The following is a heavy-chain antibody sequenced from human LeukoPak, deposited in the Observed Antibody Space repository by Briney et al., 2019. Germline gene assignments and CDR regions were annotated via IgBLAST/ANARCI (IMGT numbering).Heavy chain of an antibody. V-gene: IGHV2-70*11. CDR1: GFSLRTRGMC. J-gene: IGHJ3*02. CDR2: IDWDDDK. CDR3: ARIRDGYNIGSRAFDI. D-gene: IGHD5-24*01. Sequence: MVSGPTLVNPTQTLTLTCTFSGFSLRTRGMCVSWIRQPPGKALEWLSRIDWDDDKYYSTSLKTRLTISKDTSKNQVVLTMTNMDPVDTATYYCARIRDGYNIGSRAFDIWGQGTMVTVSS.